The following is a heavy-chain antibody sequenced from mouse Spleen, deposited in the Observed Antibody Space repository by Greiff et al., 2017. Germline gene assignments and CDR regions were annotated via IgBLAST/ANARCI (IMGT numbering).Heavy chain of an antibody. D-gene: IGHD1-1*01. J-gene: IGHJ1*01. V-gene: IGHV1-26*01. CDR2: INPNNGGT. Sequence: VQLQQSGPELVKPGASVKISCKASGYTFTDYYMNWVKQSHGKSLEWIGDINPNNGGTSYNQKFKSKATLTVDTSSSTAYMQLSSLTSEDSAVYYCARDYGSSAWYFDVWGAGTTVTVSS. CDR3: ARDYGSSAWYFDV. CDR1: GYTFTDYY.